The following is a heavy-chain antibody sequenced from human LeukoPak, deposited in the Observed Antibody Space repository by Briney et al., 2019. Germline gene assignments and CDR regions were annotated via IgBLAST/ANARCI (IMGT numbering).Heavy chain of an antibody. CDR1: GFTFSSYS. V-gene: IGHV3-21*01. CDR3: ARVIGYSSGWYDY. D-gene: IGHD6-19*01. CDR2: ISSSSSYI. Sequence: GGSLRLSCAASGFTFSSYSMNWVRQAPGKGLEWGSSISSSSSYIYYADSVKGRFTISRDNAKNSLYLQMNSLRAEDTAVYYCARVIGYSSGWYDYWGQGTLVTVSS. J-gene: IGHJ4*02.